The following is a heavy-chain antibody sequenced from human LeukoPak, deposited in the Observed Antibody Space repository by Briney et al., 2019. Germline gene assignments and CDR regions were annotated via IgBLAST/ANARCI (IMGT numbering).Heavy chain of an antibody. CDR2: MNPNSGNT. CDR1: GGTFSIYA. J-gene: IGHJ5*02. V-gene: IGHV1-8*02. D-gene: IGHD6-19*01. Sequence: ASVKVSCKASGGTFSIYAISWVRQAPGQGLEWMGWMNPNSGNTGYAQKFQGRVTMTRNTSISTAYMELSSLRSEDTAVYYCARGLGEQWLVLVPAWGQGTLVTVSS. CDR3: ARGLGEQWLVLVPA.